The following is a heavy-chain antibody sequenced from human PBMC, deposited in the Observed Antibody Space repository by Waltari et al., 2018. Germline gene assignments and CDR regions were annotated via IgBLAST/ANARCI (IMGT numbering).Heavy chain of an antibody. D-gene: IGHD1-26*01. CDR3: ARDRGRGLYLDS. Sequence: QLQLQESGPGLVKPSGPLSLTCAVSGDSMSSPDCWSWVRQPPGKGLEWVGQVRGDGKTNYNPSFASRITISLDTYNKQFSLKVTSATAADTAIYYCARDRGRGLYLDSWGPGTQVTVSP. J-gene: IGHJ4*02. CDR2: VRGDGKT. CDR1: GDSMSSPDC. V-gene: IGHV4-4*02.